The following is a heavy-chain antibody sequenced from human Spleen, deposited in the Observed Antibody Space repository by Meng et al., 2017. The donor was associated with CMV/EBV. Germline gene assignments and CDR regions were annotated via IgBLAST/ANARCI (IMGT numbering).Heavy chain of an antibody. D-gene: IGHD3-22*01. J-gene: IGHJ4*02. CDR2: ISSSSSYI. Sequence: GESLKISCAASGFTFSSYSMNWVRQAPGKGLEWVSSISSSSSYIYYADSVKGRFTISRDNTKNSLYLQMSSLRAEDTALYYCARESNARDYDFDAWGQGTLVTVSS. V-gene: IGHV3-21*01. CDR3: ARESNARDYDFDA. CDR1: GFTFSSYS.